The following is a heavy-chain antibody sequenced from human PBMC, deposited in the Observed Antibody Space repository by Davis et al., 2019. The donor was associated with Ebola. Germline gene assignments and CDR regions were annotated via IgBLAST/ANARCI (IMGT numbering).Heavy chain of an antibody. Sequence: GESLKISCSASGFTFNDYAMHWVRQAPGKGLEWVSSISAGGTAPYYADSVKGRFTISRDNSKNTLSLQMDSLRADDTAVYYCAKSFLITGSHMSEFRGVDYWGQGTVVTVSS. CDR2: ISAGGTAP. CDR1: GFTFNDYA. D-gene: IGHD2-8*02. J-gene: IGHJ4*02. CDR3: AKSFLITGSHMSEFRGVDY. V-gene: IGHV3-23*01.